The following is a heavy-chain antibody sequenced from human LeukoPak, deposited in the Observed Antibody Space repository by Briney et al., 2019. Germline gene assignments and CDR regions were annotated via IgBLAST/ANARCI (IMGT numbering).Heavy chain of an antibody. CDR1: GFTFSIYW. CDR3: ARATTTRTRFDY. D-gene: IGHD4-17*01. Sequence: QAGGSLRLSCAASGFTFSIYWMSWVRQAPGKGLEWVANIKQDGSERYYVDSVKGRFTLSRDNSKNTLYLQMNSLRDEDTAVYFCARATTTRTRFDYWGQGTLVTVSS. J-gene: IGHJ4*02. V-gene: IGHV3-7*03. CDR2: IKQDGSER.